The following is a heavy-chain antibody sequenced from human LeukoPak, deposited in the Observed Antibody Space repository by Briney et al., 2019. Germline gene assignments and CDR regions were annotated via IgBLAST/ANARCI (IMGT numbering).Heavy chain of an antibody. D-gene: IGHD3-16*01. J-gene: IGHJ5*02. Sequence: ASVKVSCKASGYTFTSHGISWVRQAPGQGLEWMGWISAYNGNTNYAQKLQGRVTMTTDTSTSTAYLQWSSLKASDTAMYYCARQRFTTRAYAGNWFDPWGQGTLVTVSS. CDR1: GYTFTSHG. CDR2: ISAYNGNT. V-gene: IGHV1-18*01. CDR3: ARQRFTTRAYAGNWFDP.